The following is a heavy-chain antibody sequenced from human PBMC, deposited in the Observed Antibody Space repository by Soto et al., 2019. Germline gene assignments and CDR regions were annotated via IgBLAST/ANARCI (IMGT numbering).Heavy chain of an antibody. CDR3: AKDRLGGNFDY. J-gene: IGHJ4*02. CDR1: GFTFNNYA. CDR2: ISGTGGST. Sequence: EVQVLDSGGGLVQPGGSLRLSCAASGFTFNNYAMNWVRQAPGKGLEWVATISGTGGSTYYADSVKGRFTISRDNSKNTLYLQMNSLRVEGTAVYYCAKDRLGGNFDYWGQGTQVTVSS. V-gene: IGHV3-23*01.